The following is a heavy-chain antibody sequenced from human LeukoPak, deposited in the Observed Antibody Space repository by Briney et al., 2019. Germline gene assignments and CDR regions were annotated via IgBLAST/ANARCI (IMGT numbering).Heavy chain of an antibody. CDR3: ARWYSAGWNYYFDL. V-gene: IGHV4-38-2*02. D-gene: IGHD1-7*01. J-gene: IGHJ2*01. CDR1: GYSISSGYD. Sequence: PSETLSLTCTVSGYSISSGYDWGWIRQPPGKGLEWIGSIYYRRTTYYNPSLKSRVTISIDTSKNHFSLRLSSTTAADTAVYYCARWYSAGWNYYFDLWGRGTLVTVSS. CDR2: IYYRRTT.